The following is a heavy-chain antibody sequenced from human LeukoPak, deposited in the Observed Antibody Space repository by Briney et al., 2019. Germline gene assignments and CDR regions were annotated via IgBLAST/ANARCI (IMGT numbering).Heavy chain of an antibody. CDR1: GYSFSSYV. CDR2: INPSGGST. V-gene: IGHV1-46*01. D-gene: IGHD3-22*01. CDR3: ARDPNYYDSSGYLRGAPDY. Sequence: ASVKVSCKASGYSFSSYVITWVRQAPGQGLEWMGIINPSGGSTSYAQKFQGRVTMTRDTSTSTVYMELSSLRSEDTAVYYCARDPNYYDSSGYLRGAPDYWGQGTLVTVSS. J-gene: IGHJ4*02.